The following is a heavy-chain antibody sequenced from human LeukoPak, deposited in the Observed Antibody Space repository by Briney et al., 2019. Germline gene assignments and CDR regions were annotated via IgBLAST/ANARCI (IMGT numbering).Heavy chain of an antibody. V-gene: IGHV3-30-3*01. CDR1: GFTFSSYA. Sequence: PGWSLRLSCAASGFTFSSYAMHSVRQAPGKGLERVAVISYDGSNKYYADSVKGRFTISRDNSKNTLYLQMNSLRAEDTAVYYCAREGGELIWFGELLSYGMDVWGQGTTVTVSS. J-gene: IGHJ6*02. CDR3: AREGGELIWFGELLSYGMDV. D-gene: IGHD3-10*01. CDR2: ISYDGSNK.